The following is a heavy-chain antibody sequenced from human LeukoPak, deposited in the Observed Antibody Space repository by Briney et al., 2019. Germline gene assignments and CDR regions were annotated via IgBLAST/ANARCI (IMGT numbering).Heavy chain of an antibody. CDR3: ARAPYSNYAAVSFDY. J-gene: IGHJ4*02. V-gene: IGHV1-3*01. CDR1: GYTFTSYA. CDR2: INAGNGNT. Sequence: ASVKVSCKASGYTFTSYAMHWVRQAPGQRLEWMGWINAGNGNTKYSQKFQGRVTITRDTSASTAYMELSSLRSEDTAVYYCARAPYSNYAAVSFDYWGQGTLVTVSS. D-gene: IGHD4-11*01.